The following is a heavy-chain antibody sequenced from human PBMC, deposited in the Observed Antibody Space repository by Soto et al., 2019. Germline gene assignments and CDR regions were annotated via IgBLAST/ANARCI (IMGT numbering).Heavy chain of an antibody. CDR3: ARGQSLHRWLEP. Sequence: QVQLVQSGAEVKKPGASVKVSCRTSGYIFTSHEITWVRLPAGQELDWMGWVNPNTGDTGFAQWFQGGAAISYMPSINPAYMELNSLKAEETSVYYCARGQSLHRWLEPRGPGTQVTVSS. CDR2: VNPNTGDT. J-gene: IGHJ5*02. CDR1: GYIFTSHE. V-gene: IGHV1-8*01. D-gene: IGHD4-4*01.